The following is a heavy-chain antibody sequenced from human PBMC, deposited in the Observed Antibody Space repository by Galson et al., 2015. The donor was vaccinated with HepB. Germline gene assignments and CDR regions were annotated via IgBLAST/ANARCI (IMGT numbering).Heavy chain of an antibody. CDR1: GFTFSCCA. CDR2: IHNDGETT. V-gene: IGHV3-23*01. D-gene: IGHD3-16*02. Sequence: SLRLSCAASGFTFSCCAMTWVRQTPGKGLEWISLIHNDGETTQHADSVKGRFSISRDNSKNEVSLQMNGLRAEDTAVYFCAKAAGGSHRSYYFDYWGQGTTVTVSS. CDR3: AKAAGGSHRSYYFDY. J-gene: IGHJ4*02.